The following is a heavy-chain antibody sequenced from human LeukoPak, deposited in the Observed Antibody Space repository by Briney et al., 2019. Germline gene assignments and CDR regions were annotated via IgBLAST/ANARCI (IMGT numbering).Heavy chain of an antibody. Sequence: SETLSLTCAVDGGSFSGYYWSCFRQPPGRGREWIGEINHSGSTYYNPSLKSRVTISVDTSKNQFSLKLSAVTAADTAVYYCARARRLYYYDSSYYFDYWGQGTLVTVSS. V-gene: IGHV4-34*01. CDR1: GGSFSGYY. CDR3: ARARRLYYYDSSYYFDY. CDR2: INHSGST. J-gene: IGHJ4*02. D-gene: IGHD3-22*01.